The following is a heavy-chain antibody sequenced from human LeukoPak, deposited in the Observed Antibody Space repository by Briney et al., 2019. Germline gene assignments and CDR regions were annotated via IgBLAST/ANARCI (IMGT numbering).Heavy chain of an antibody. J-gene: IGHJ4*02. Sequence: PGGSLRLSCAASDFTLNNYAMSWFRQAPGKGLEWVSSISGNGYNTYYAASVKDRFTISGDSSTNTLTLQMHRLRAEDTAVYYCAKGVRLWFAFYFDYWGQGTLVTVSS. CDR3: AKGVRLWFAFYFDY. CDR1: DFTLNNYA. CDR2: ISGNGYNT. V-gene: IGHV3-23*01. D-gene: IGHD3-10*01.